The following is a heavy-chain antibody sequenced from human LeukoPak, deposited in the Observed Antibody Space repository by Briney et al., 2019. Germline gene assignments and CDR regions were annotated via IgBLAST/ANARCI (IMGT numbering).Heavy chain of an antibody. CDR1: GGSISSYY. J-gene: IGHJ3*02. Sequence: SETLSLTCTVSGGSISSYYWSWIRQPPGKGLEWIGYIYYSGSTNYNPSLKSRVTISVDTSKNQFSLKLSSVTAADTAVYYCARELVPDAFDIWGQGTMVTVSS. CDR2: IYYSGST. V-gene: IGHV4-59*12. CDR3: ARELVPDAFDI.